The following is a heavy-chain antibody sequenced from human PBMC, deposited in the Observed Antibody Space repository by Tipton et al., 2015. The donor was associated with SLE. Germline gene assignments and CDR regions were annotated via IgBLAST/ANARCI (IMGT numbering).Heavy chain of an antibody. J-gene: IGHJ4*02. Sequence: TLSLTCTVSGDSSGSYYWTWIRQPPGKGLEWIGYVYYSGSTNYNPALESRVTISIDTSKNQFSLKLSSVTAADTAVYYCARGILEPPDYWGQGTLVTVSS. CDR3: ARGILEPPDY. V-gene: IGHV4-59*12. D-gene: IGHD1-1*01. CDR1: GDSSGSYY. CDR2: VYYSGST.